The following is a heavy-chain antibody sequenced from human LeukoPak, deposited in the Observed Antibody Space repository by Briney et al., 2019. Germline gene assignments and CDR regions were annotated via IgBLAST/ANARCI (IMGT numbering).Heavy chain of an antibody. D-gene: IGHD1-7*01. CDR1: GGSISSYY. V-gene: IGHV4-34*01. Sequence: SETLSLTCTVSGGSISSYYWSWIRQPPGKGLEWIGEINHSGSTNYNPSLKSRVTISVDTSKNQFSLKLSSVTAADTAVYYCARAGLSGTKYYFDYWGQGTLVTVSS. J-gene: IGHJ4*02. CDR3: ARAGLSGTKYYFDY. CDR2: INHSGST.